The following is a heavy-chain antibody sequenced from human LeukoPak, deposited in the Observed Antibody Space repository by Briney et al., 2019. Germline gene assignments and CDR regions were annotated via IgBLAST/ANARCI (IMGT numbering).Heavy chain of an antibody. CDR1: GFTFSSYA. D-gene: IGHD3-10*01. CDR2: ISGSDGST. V-gene: IGHV3-23*01. CDR3: AKVLIWTYGSGNYYKGAFDI. J-gene: IGHJ3*02. Sequence: GGSLRLSCAASGFTFSSYAMSWVRQAPGKGLEWVSGISGSDGSTNYADSVKGRFTISRENSKNTLYLQMNSLRAEDTAVYYCAKVLIWTYGSGNYYKGAFDIWGQGTMVTVFS.